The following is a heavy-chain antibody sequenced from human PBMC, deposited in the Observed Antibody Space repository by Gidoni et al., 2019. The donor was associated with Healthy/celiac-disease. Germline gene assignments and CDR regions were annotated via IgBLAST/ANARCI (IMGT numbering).Heavy chain of an antibody. CDR3: ARDVTDYYDSSGYSDY. CDR2: IIPIFGTA. J-gene: IGHJ4*02. D-gene: IGHD3-22*01. Sequence: KKPGSSVKVACKASGGTFSSYAISWVRQAPGQGLEWMGGIIPIFGTANYAQKFQGRVTITADKSTSTAYMELSSLRLEDTAVYYCARDVTDYYDSSGYSDYWGQGTLVTVSS. V-gene: IGHV1-69*06. CDR1: GGTFSSYA.